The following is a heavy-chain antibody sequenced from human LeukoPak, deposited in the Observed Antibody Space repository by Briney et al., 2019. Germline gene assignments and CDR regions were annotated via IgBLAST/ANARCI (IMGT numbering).Heavy chain of an antibody. J-gene: IGHJ4*02. CDR1: GGSISSSSYY. CDR2: IYYSGST. V-gene: IGHV4-39*01. D-gene: IGHD2-21*01. CDR3: ARVRGGDCSFDY. Sequence: PSETLSLTCTVSGGSISSSSYYWGWIRQPPGKGLEWIGSIYYSGSTYYNPSLKSRVTISVDTSKNQFSLKLSSVTAADTAVYYCARVRGGDCSFDYWGQGTLVTVSS.